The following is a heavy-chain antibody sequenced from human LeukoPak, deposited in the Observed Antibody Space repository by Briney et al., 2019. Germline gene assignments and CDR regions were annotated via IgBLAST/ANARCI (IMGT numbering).Heavy chain of an antibody. CDR2: IYSGGAT. V-gene: IGHV3-53*01. D-gene: IGHD2-8*02. CDR3: ASGGKYCTGGACYGD. J-gene: IGHJ4*02. CDR1: GFIVSDDY. Sequence: GGSLRLSCAASGFIVSDDYISWVRQTPGKGLEWVSVIYSGGATFYADSVKGRFTISRDNSKNTVHLQMNSLRAEDTTVYYCASGGKYCTGGACYGDWGQGTLVTVSS.